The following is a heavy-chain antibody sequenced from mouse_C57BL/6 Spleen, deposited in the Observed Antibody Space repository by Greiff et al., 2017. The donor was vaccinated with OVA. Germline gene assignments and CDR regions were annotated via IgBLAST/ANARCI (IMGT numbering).Heavy chain of an antibody. D-gene: IGHD1-1*01. CDR2: INPSTGGT. V-gene: IGHV1-42*01. CDR3: ARGGTTVFDY. CDR1: GYSFTGYY. J-gene: IGHJ2*01. Sequence: VQLQQSGPELVKPGASVKISCKASGYSFTGYYMNWVKQSPEKSLEWIGEINPSTGGTTYNQKFKAKATLTVDKSSSTVYMQLKSLTSEDSAVYYCARGGTTVFDYWGQGTTLTVSS.